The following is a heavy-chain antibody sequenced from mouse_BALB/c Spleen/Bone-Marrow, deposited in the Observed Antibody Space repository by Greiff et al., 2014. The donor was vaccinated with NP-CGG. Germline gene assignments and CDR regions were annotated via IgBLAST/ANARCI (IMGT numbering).Heavy chain of an antibody. CDR3: ASYYYGSSRFAY. CDR1: GFNIKDTY. D-gene: IGHD1-1*01. J-gene: IGHJ3*01. CDR2: IDPANGNT. Sequence: EVQLQQSGAELVKPGASVKLSCTASGFNIKDTYMHWVKQRPEQGLEWIGRIDPANGNTKYDPKFQGKATITADTSSNTAYLQLSSLTSEGTAVYYCASYYYGSSRFAYWGQGTLVTVSA. V-gene: IGHV14-3*02.